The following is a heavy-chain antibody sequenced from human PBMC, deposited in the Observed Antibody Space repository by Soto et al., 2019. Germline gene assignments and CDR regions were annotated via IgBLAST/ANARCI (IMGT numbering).Heavy chain of an antibody. CDR2: ISSSSSYI. Sequence: GGSLRLSCAASGFTFSSYSMNWVRQAPGKGLEWVSSISSSSSYIYYADSVKGRFTISRDNAKNSLYLQMNSLRAEDTAVYYCARDFPPGGLEWFHYYYGMDVWGQGTTVTVSS. V-gene: IGHV3-21*01. CDR1: GFTFSSYS. CDR3: ARDFPPGGLEWFHYYYGMDV. J-gene: IGHJ6*02. D-gene: IGHD3-3*01.